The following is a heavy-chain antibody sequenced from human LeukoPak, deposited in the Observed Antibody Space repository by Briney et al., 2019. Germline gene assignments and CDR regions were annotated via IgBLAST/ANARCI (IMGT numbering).Heavy chain of an antibody. CDR2: ISYDGSNK. D-gene: IGHD4-17*01. CDR1: GFTFSSYA. J-gene: IGHJ6*02. V-gene: IGHV3-30-3*01. Sequence: PGRSLRLSCAASGFTFSSYAMHWVRQAPGKGLEWVAVISYDGSNKYYADSVKGRFTISRDNSKNTLYLQMNSLRAEDTAVYYCARSYQTTVTQLYGMDVWGQGTTVTVSS. CDR3: ARSYQTTVTQLYGMDV.